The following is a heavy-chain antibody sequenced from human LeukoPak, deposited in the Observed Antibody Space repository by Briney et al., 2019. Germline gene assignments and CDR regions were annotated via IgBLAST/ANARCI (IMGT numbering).Heavy chain of an antibody. V-gene: IGHV4-59*01. CDR3: ARDSGIEDFWSGYGNWFDP. CDR2: INYSGST. Sequence: SETLSLTCTVSGGSISSYYWSWIRQPPGKGLEWIGYINYSGSTNYNPSLKSRVTISVDTSKNQFSLKLSSVTAADTAVYYCARDSGIEDFWSGYGNWFDPWGQGTLVTVSS. D-gene: IGHD3-3*01. J-gene: IGHJ5*02. CDR1: GGSISSYY.